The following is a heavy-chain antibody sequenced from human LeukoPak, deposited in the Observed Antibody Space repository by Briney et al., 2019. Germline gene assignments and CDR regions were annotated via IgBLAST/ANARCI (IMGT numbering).Heavy chain of an antibody. Sequence: GGSLRLSCAASGFTFSSYAMSWVRQAPGKGLEWVSAISGSGGSTYYADSVKGRFTISRDNSKNTLYLQMNSLRAEDTAVYYCAEVRYSYGFGDFDYWGQGTLVTVSS. D-gene: IGHD5-18*01. CDR1: GFTFSSYA. V-gene: IGHV3-23*01. CDR2: ISGSGGST. CDR3: AEVRYSYGFGDFDY. J-gene: IGHJ4*02.